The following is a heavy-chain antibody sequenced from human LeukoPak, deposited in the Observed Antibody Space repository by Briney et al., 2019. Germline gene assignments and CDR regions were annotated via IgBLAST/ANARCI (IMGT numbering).Heavy chain of an antibody. J-gene: IGHJ5*02. CDR3: ATTLRNNPP. Sequence: ASVKVSCKASGYTFTSYGISWVRQAPGQGLEWMGWISAYHGKTDSAQKFQDRVTMTTDTSTSTAYMDLRSLRSDDTAVYYCATTLRNNPPWGQGTLVTVFS. CDR2: ISAYHGKT. D-gene: IGHD1-14*01. V-gene: IGHV1-18*01. CDR1: GYTFTSYG.